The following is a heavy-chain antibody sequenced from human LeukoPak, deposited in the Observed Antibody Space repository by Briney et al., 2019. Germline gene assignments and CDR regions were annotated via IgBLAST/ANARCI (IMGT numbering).Heavy chain of an antibody. D-gene: IGHD3-3*01. CDR1: GFTVSSNY. Sequence: GGSLRLSCAASGFTVSSNYMSWVRQAPGKGLEWVSVIYSGGSTYYADSVKGRFTISRDNSKNTLYLQMNSLRAEDTAVYYCAKGPKYSTIFGVVTHVDYWGQGTLVTVSS. CDR3: AKGPKYSTIFGVVTHVDY. V-gene: IGHV3-53*01. J-gene: IGHJ4*02. CDR2: IYSGGST.